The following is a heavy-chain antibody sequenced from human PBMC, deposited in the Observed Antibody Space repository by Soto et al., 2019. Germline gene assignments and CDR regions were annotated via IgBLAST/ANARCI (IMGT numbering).Heavy chain of an antibody. J-gene: IGHJ6*02. Sequence: GGSLRLSCAASGFTFSSYGMNWVRQAPGRGLEWVAGVSAGGGDTSHADSVKGRFTISRDNSKDTLYLHMSSLRAEDTAIYYCAKSPSRAHYYGMDVWGQGTTVTVSS. D-gene: IGHD2-2*01. CDR3: AKSPSRAHYYGMDV. CDR1: GFTFSSYG. V-gene: IGHV3-23*01. CDR2: VSAGGGDT.